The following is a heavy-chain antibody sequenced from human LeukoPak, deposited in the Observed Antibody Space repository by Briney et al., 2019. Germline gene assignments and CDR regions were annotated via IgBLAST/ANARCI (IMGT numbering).Heavy chain of an antibody. CDR1: GGSISSYY. V-gene: IGHV4-59*12. D-gene: IGHD4-23*01. CDR2: IYYSGST. Sequence: SETLSLTCTVSGGSISSYYWSWIRQPPGKGLEWIGYIYYSGSTNYNPSLKSRVTISVDTSKNQFSLKLSSVTAADTAVYYCARFSVGDAFDIWGQGQWSPSLQ. CDR3: ARFSVGDAFDI. J-gene: IGHJ3*02.